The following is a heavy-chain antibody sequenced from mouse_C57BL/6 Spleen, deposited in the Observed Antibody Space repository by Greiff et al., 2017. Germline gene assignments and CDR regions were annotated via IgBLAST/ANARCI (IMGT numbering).Heavy chain of an antibody. V-gene: IGHV2-3*01. Sequence: QVQLQQSGPGLVAPSQSLSITCTVSGFSLTSYGVSWVRQPPGKGLEWLGVIWGDGSTNYHSALISRLSISKDNSKSQVFLKLNSLQPDDTATYYCAKGDSSGYLAWFAYWGQGTLVTVSA. CDR1: GFSLTSYG. J-gene: IGHJ3*01. D-gene: IGHD3-2*02. CDR2: IWGDGST. CDR3: AKGDSSGYLAWFAY.